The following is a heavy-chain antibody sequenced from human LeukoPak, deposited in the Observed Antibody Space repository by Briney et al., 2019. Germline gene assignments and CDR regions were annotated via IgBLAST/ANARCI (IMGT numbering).Heavy chain of an antibody. CDR3: ARRGTDYCTPSSCHPNWFAP. CDR1: AHIFSASY. J-gene: IGHJ5*02. D-gene: IGHD4-11*01. V-gene: IGHV3-11*03. Sequence: PGRSLTLACPAYAHIFSASYVSCTRQAPGKGLEWLSYIDGSSSRTNYADSVKGRFTISRDNVKNSLYLQMNSLRAEDTAVYFCARRGTDYCTPSSCHPNWFAPWGQGTQVTVSS. CDR2: IDGSSSRT.